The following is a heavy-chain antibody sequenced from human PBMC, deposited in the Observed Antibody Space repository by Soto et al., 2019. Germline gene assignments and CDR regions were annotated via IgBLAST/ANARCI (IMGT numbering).Heavy chain of an antibody. D-gene: IGHD6-19*01. CDR2: TYYRSGWSR. J-gene: IGHJ4*02. CDR1: GFSISTDSAA. Sequence: PSQTLSLTCDISGFSISTDSAAWNWIRQSPSRGLEWLGRTYYRSGWSREYAVSVRGRITINPDTSKNQFSLQLNSVTPEDTAVYYCARAYSSGWFSYFAFWGQGTFVTVSS. CDR3: ARAYSSGWFSYFAF. V-gene: IGHV6-1*01.